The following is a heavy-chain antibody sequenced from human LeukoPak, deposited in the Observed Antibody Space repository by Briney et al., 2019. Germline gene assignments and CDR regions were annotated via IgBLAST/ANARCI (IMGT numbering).Heavy chain of an antibody. CDR1: GFTFSNYA. Sequence: GRSLRLSCSVSGFTFSNYAMHWVRLAPGKGLEWVSLISGGSGNIYYVDSVKGRFTISRDNSKNTLYVQMTSLRAEDTAIYYCAKGSDYYGSVTSKKTDWGQGTLVTVSS. V-gene: IGHV3-23*01. J-gene: IGHJ4*02. CDR2: ISGGSGNI. CDR3: AKGSDYYGSVTSKKTD. D-gene: IGHD3-10*01.